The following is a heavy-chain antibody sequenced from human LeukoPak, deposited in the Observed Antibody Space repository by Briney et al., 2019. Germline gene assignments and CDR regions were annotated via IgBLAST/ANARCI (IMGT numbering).Heavy chain of an antibody. CDR3: ARGSYGSGSYNYYGMDV. CDR2: VYYSGST. CDR1: GGSISTYY. J-gene: IGHJ6*04. D-gene: IGHD3-10*01. V-gene: IGHV4-59*01. Sequence: SETLSLTCTVSGGSISTYYWSWIRQSPGKGLEWIGYVYYSGSTNYNPSLKSRVTMSVDTSSNQFSLELSSVTVADTAVYYCARGSYGSGSYNYYGMDVWGKGTTVTVSS.